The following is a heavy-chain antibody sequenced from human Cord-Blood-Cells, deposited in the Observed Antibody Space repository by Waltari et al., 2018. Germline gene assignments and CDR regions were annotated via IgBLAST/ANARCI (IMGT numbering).Heavy chain of an antibody. Sequence: EVQLVESGGGLVKPGGSLRLSCASSGFTFSNAWMSWVRPAPGKGLEWVGRIKSKTDGGTTDYASPVKGRFTISRDDSKNTLYLQMNSLKTEDTAVYYCTTVSGSYYVDYWGQGTLVTVSS. J-gene: IGHJ4*02. CDR1: GFTFSNAW. CDR3: TTVSGSYYVDY. CDR2: IKSKTDGGTT. D-gene: IGHD1-26*01. V-gene: IGHV3-15*01.